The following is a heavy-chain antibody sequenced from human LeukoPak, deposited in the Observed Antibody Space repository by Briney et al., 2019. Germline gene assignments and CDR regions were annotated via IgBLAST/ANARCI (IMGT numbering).Heavy chain of an antibody. V-gene: IGHV3-30*02. CDR3: ARQRYHDS. Sequence: GGSLRLSCAASGFTFSSYGMHWVRQAPGKGLEWVAFIRYDGSNKYYADSVKGRFTISRDNAKNSLYLQMNSLRAEDTAVYYCARQRYHDSWGQGTVVTVSS. D-gene: IGHD4-17*01. J-gene: IGHJ4*02. CDR1: GFTFSSYG. CDR2: IRYDGSNK.